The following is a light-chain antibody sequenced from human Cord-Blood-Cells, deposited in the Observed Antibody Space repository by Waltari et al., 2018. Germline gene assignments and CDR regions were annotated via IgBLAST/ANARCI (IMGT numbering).Light chain of an antibody. CDR3: CSYAGSSTVV. CDR2: EVS. J-gene: IGLJ2*01. V-gene: IGLV2-23*02. CDR1: SSDVGSYNL. Sequence: QSALTQPASVSGSPGQSITISCTGTSSDVGSYNLVSWYQQHPGKAPKLMIYEVSKLPSGVSNLFSGSKSGNTASLTISGLQAEDEADYYCCSYAGSSTVVFGGGTKLTVL.